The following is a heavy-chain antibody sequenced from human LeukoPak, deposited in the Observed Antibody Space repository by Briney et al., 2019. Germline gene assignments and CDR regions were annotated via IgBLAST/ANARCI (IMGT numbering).Heavy chain of an antibody. CDR2: IYYSGST. D-gene: IGHD2-2*01. Sequence: PSETLSLTCTVSGGSISSSSYYWGWIRQPPGKGLEWIGSIYYSGSTYYNPSLKSRVTISVDTSNNQFSLKLRSVTAADTAVYYCAREFIVVVPAVGSGSYSLFDYWGQGTLVTVSS. V-gene: IGHV4-39*02. CDR1: GGSISSSSYY. CDR3: AREFIVVVPAVGSGSYSLFDY. J-gene: IGHJ4*02.